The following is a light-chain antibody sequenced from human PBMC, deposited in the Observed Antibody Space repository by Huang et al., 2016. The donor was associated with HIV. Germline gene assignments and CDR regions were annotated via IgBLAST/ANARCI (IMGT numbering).Light chain of an antibody. CDR2: WAS. J-gene: IGKJ4*01. Sequence: DIVMTQSPDALAVSLGERATLTCKSSRSVFHSHNKNNDLAWYQQNPGQPPKMLLYWASARESGVPDRFNGSGSGTDFTFTISSLQAEDVALYYCQQYYKTPLTFGGGTRVELK. CDR3: QQYYKTPLT. CDR1: RSVFHSHNKNND. V-gene: IGKV4-1*01.